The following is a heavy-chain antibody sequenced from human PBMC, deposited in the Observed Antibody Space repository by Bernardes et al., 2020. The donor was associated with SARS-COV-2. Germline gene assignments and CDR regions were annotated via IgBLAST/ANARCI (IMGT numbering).Heavy chain of an antibody. CDR3: ASPFTPPAGDYYGMDV. CDR2: IYFSGYT. V-gene: IGHV4-39*01. J-gene: IGHJ6*02. Sequence: SETLSLTRTVSGGSISSTNYYWAWIRQPPGKGLEWIGSIYFSGYTYYNPSLKSRVTISVDTSKNQFSLRLSSVTAADTAVYYCASPFTPPAGDYYGMDVWGQGTTVTVPS. D-gene: IGHD3-10*01. CDR1: GGSISSTNYY.